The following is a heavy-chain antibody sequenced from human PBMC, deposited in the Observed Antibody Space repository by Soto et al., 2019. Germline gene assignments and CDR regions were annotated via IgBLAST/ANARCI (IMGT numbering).Heavy chain of an antibody. CDR1: GFTFSSYS. CDR2: ISSSSSYI. J-gene: IGHJ4*02. Sequence: PGGSLRLSCAASGFTFSSYSMNWVRQAPGKGLEWVSSISSSSSYIYYADSVKGRFTISRDNAKNSLYLQMNSLRAEDTAVYYCARDRSIAARTYRYGPHPMGYWGQGTLVTVSS. CDR3: ARDRSIAARTYRYGPHPMGY. V-gene: IGHV3-21*01. D-gene: IGHD6-6*01.